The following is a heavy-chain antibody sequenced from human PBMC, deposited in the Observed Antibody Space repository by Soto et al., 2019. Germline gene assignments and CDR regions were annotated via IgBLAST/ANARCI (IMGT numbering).Heavy chain of an antibody. CDR1: GFTFDDYA. CDR3: ARSFSDSYYDLDF. Sequence: GGSLRLSCAASGFTFDDYAMHWVRQAPGKGLEWVSGISWNSASMDYADSVKDRFSISRDNAENSLYLQMNILKIEDTAFYYCARSFSDSYYDLDFWGQGTLVTVSS. CDR2: ISWNSASM. V-gene: IGHV3-9*01. J-gene: IGHJ4*02. D-gene: IGHD1-26*01.